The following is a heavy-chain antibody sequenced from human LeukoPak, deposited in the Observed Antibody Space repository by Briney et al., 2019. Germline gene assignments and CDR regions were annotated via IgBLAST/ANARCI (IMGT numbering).Heavy chain of an antibody. D-gene: IGHD3-22*01. V-gene: IGHV4-34*01. J-gene: IGHJ4*02. CDR1: GGSFSGYY. Sequence: SETLSLTCAVYGGSFSGYYWSWIRQPPGKGLEWIGEINHSGSTNYNPSLKSRVTISVDTSKNQFSLKLSSVTAADTAVYYCARVYYDSSGYYYFDYWGQGTLVTVSS. CDR3: ARVYYDSSGYYYFDY. CDR2: INHSGST.